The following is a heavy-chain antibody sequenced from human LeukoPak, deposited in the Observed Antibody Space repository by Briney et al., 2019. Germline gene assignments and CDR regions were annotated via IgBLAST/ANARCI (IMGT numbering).Heavy chain of an antibody. CDR3: ARRGYSGSYLDRVYYFDY. J-gene: IGHJ4*02. V-gene: IGHV1-8*01. D-gene: IGHD1-26*01. Sequence: ASVKVSCKASGYTFTSYDFNWVRQATGQRPEWMGWMSPNSGDTGYAQKFQDRVTMTRNTSISTAYMELSSLRSEDTAVYYCARRGYSGSYLDRVYYFDYWGQGTLVTVSS. CDR1: GYTFTSYD. CDR2: MSPNSGDT.